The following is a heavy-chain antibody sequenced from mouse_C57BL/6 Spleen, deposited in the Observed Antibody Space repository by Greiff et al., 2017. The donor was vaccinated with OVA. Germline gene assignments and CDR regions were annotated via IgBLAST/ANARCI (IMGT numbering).Heavy chain of an antibody. V-gene: IGHV1-72*01. Sequence: QVQLQQPGAELVKPGASVKLSCKASGYTFTSYWMPWVKQRPGPGLEWIGRIDPYSGGTKYNEKFKSQATLSVDTSSSTAYMQLSSLTSEDSAVYYCARGGIARVVARDYAMDYWGQGTSVTVSS. CDR2: IDPYSGGT. CDR1: GYTFTSYW. J-gene: IGHJ4*01. D-gene: IGHD1-1*01. CDR3: ARGGIARVVARDYAMDY.